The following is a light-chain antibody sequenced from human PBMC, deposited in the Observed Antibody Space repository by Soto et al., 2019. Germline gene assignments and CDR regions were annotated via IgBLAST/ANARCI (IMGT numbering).Light chain of an antibody. CDR3: QHTYNTPFT. Sequence: DIQMTQAPSSLSASVGDRVTITCRASQSISRYVNWYQQKPRKAPRLLIFASSSLQGGVPSRFSGSGSWTYFTLTISSLQPEDFATYYCQHTYNTPFTFGPGTKVDIK. CDR2: ASS. V-gene: IGKV1-39*01. CDR1: QSISRY. J-gene: IGKJ3*01.